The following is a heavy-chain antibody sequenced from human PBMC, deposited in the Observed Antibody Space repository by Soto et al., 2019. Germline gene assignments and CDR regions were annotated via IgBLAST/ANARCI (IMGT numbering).Heavy chain of an antibody. J-gene: IGHJ4*02. CDR2: IYWDDDK. D-gene: IGHD6-6*01. V-gene: IGHV2-5*02. CDR1: GFSLSTSGVG. Sequence: QITLKESGPTLVKPTQTLTLTCTFSGFSLSTSGVGVGWIRQPPGKALEWLALIYWDDDKRYSSSLNSRLTITKDTAKNQVVLTMTNMDPVDTATYYCAHSRPPRLLDYWGQGTLVTVSS. CDR3: AHSRPPRLLDY.